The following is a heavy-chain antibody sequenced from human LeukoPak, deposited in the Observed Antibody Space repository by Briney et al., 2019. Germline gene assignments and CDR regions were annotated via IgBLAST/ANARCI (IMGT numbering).Heavy chain of an antibody. J-gene: IGHJ3*02. V-gene: IGHV4-59*01. CDR1: GGSISRYY. CDR3: ARGAYPDAFDI. CDR2: IYYSGST. D-gene: IGHD2-21*01. Sequence: SETLSLTCTVSGGSISRYYWSWIRQPPGKGLEWIGYIYYSGSTNYNPSLKSRVTISVDTSKSQFSLKLSSVTAADTAVYYCARGAYPDAFDIWGQGTMVTVSS.